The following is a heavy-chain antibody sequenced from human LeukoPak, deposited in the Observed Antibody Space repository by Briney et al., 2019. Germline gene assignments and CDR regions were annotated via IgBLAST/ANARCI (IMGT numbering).Heavy chain of an antibody. Sequence: PGRSLRLSCAASGFTFSSYGMHWVRQAPGKGLEWVAVISYDGSNKYYADSVKGRFTISRDNAKNSLYLQMNSLRAEDTAVYYCARALMVTSSYFDYWGQGTLVTVSS. D-gene: IGHD2-8*01. V-gene: IGHV3-30*03. CDR2: ISYDGSNK. CDR3: ARALMVTSSYFDY. CDR1: GFTFSSYG. J-gene: IGHJ4*02.